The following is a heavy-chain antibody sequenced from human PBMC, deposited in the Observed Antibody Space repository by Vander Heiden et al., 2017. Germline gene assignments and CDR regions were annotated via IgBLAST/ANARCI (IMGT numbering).Heavy chain of an antibody. CDR1: GFTFTSYA. V-gene: IGHV3-23*01. Sequence: EVQLLESGGGLVQPGGSLTLSCAATGFTFTSYAMSWVRQAPGKGLEWVSAISGSGGSTYYADSVKGRFTISRDNSKNTLYLQMNSLRAEDTAVYYCANFMVVGPPRWGQGTLVTVSS. CDR3: ANFMVVGPPR. D-gene: IGHD3-10*01. J-gene: IGHJ4*02. CDR2: ISGSGGST.